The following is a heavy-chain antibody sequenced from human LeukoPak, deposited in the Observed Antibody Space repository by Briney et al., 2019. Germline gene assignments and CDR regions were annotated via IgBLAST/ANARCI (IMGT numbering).Heavy chain of an antibody. Sequence: ASVKVSCKASGYTFTAYYIHWVRQAPGQGLEWLGWIKPNTADTNFAPKFQGRVTMTRDTSISTVYLELSGLTSDDTAVYYCARESPYYYGSGSYENWGQGTLVTVSS. CDR2: IKPNTADT. CDR1: GYTFTAYY. D-gene: IGHD3-10*01. CDR3: ARESPYYYGSGSYEN. V-gene: IGHV1-2*02. J-gene: IGHJ4*02.